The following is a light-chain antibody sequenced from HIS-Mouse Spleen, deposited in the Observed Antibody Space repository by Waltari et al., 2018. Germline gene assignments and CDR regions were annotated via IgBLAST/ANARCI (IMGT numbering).Light chain of an antibody. Sequence: DIQMTQSPSTLSASVGDRVTITCRASQRISSWLAWYQQKPGKAPKLLIDKASSLESGVPSRFSGSGSGTEFTLTISSLQPDDFATYYCQQLWTFGQGTKVEIK. CDR3: QQLWT. CDR1: QRISSW. CDR2: KAS. J-gene: IGKJ1*01. V-gene: IGKV1-5*03.